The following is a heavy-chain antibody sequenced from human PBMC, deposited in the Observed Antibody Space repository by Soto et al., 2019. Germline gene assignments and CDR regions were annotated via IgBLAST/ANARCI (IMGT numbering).Heavy chain of an antibody. CDR1: AGSIRRSSYY. CDR3: VRQFAAAAQGLIFFAY. Sequence: SETLSLTCTVSAGSIRRSSYYWGWIRQPPGKGLEWIGSIYYRGSTYYNPSLKTRVTKSVDTSKNQFSLKLSSVTAADTAVYYCVRQFAAAAQGLIFFAYWGQGTLVTVSS. D-gene: IGHD6-13*01. CDR2: IYYRGST. V-gene: IGHV4-39*01. J-gene: IGHJ4*02.